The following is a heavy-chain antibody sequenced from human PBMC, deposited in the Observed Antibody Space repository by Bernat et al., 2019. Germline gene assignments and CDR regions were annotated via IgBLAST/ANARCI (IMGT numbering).Heavy chain of an antibody. Sequence: QVRLQQWGAGLLKPSETLSLTCAVYGGSFSGYYWSWIRQPPGKGLEWIGEINHSGSTNYNPSLKSRVTISVDTSKNQFSLKLSSVTAADTAVYYCAVKGYCSSTSCYAFDIWGQGTMVTVSS. CDR3: AVKGYCSSTSCYAFDI. J-gene: IGHJ3*02. CDR1: GGSFSGYY. V-gene: IGHV4-34*01. CDR2: INHSGST. D-gene: IGHD2-2*01.